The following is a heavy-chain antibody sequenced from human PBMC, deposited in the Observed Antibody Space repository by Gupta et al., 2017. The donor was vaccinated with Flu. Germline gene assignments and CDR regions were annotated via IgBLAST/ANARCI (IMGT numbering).Heavy chain of an antibody. D-gene: IGHD2-2*03. CDR1: GFAFRDYC. Sequence: GSLRLSCTASGFAFRDYCMTWVRQAPGKGLEWIASISSSSRNIYFADSLKGRFAISRDNAKRSLYLQMNSLRPEDTAVYYCARDMDHSRSVFDVWGQGTVVTVSS. CDR2: ISSSSRNI. J-gene: IGHJ3*01. CDR3: ARDMDHSRSVFDV. V-gene: IGHV3-21*01.